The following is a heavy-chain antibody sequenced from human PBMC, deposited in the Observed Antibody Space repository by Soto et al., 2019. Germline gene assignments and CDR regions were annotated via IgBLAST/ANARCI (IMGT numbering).Heavy chain of an antibody. CDR2: ISHTGAVT. V-gene: IGHV3-23*01. D-gene: IGHD6-13*01. CDR1: GFTFSNYA. Sequence: EMQLLESGGGLVQPGGSLRLSCAASGFTFSNYAMTWVRQAPGKGLEWVSAISHTGAVTYYADSVKGRFTISRDNSKNTLYLQMNSLRAEDTDIYYCANSNPHSSNCWFDPWGQGTLVTVSS. J-gene: IGHJ5*02. CDR3: ANSNPHSSNCWFDP.